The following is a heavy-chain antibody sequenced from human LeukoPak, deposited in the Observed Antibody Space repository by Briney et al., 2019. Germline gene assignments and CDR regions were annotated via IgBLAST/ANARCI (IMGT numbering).Heavy chain of an antibody. D-gene: IGHD3/OR15-3a*01. J-gene: IGHJ3*02. CDR3: ARRWTGEYVFDI. CDR1: GGSISSRH. CDR2: IYSSGSS. Sequence: SETLSLTCIVSGGSISSRHWSWIRQPAGKGLEWIGHIYSSGSSYYNPSLKSRVTMSVDTSTNHFSLKLTSVTAADTAVYYCARRWTGEYVFDIWGQGTLVTVSS. V-gene: IGHV4-4*07.